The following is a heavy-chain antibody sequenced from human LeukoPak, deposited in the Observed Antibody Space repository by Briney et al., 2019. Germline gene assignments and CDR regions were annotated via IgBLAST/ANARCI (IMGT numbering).Heavy chain of an antibody. Sequence: GGSLRLSCAASRFTYNSFWMRWVRQAPGKGLVWVVNLKQDGSEKYYVDSVKGRFTISRDNAKNSLYLQMNSLRAEDTAVYYCARPNYSSGWYFRYYYYMDVWGKGTTVTVSS. CDR1: RFTYNSFW. V-gene: IGHV3-7*01. CDR2: LKQDGSEK. J-gene: IGHJ6*03. CDR3: ARPNYSSGWYFRYYYYMDV. D-gene: IGHD6-19*01.